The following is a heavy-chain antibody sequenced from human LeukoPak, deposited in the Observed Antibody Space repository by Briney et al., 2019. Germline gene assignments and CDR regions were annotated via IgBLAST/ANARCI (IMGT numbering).Heavy chain of an antibody. J-gene: IGHJ3*02. D-gene: IGHD3-22*01. CDR2: IYSGGST. CDR3: ARAFSDDSSGWTGFDI. Sequence: WGSLRLSCAASGFIVSSTYMSWVRQTPGKGLEWVSVIYSGGSTYYADSVKGRFTISRDNSKTTLYLQMNSLRAEDTAMYYCARAFSDDSSGWTGFDIWGQGTMVTVSS. V-gene: IGHV3-53*01. CDR1: GFIVSSTY.